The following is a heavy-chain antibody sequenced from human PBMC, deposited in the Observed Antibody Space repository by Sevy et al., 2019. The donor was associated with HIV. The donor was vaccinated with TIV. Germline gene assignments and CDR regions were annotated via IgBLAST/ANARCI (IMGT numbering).Heavy chain of an antibody. CDR2: ISSSSSTI. Sequence: GGSLRLTCAASGFTFSSYSMNWVRRAPGKGLEWVSYISSSSSTIDYADSVKGRFTISRDNAKNSLYLQMNSLRDEDTAVYYCAREYYGSGSYEDFDPWCQGTLVTVSS. D-gene: IGHD3-10*01. CDR3: AREYYGSGSYEDFDP. V-gene: IGHV3-48*02. CDR1: GFTFSSYS. J-gene: IGHJ5*02.